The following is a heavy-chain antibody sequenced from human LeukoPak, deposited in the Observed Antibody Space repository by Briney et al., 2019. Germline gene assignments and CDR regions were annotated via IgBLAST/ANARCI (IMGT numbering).Heavy chain of an antibody. CDR2: IYYSGST. J-gene: IGHJ2*01. D-gene: IGHD2-2*01. V-gene: IGHV4-39*01. CDR3: ARHALPTSIVVVPAAILFDL. Sequence: SETLSLTCTVSGGSISSSSYYWGWIRQPPGKGLEWIGSIYYSGSTYYNPSLKSRVTISVDTSKNQFSLKLSSVTAADTAVYYCARHALPTSIVVVPAAILFDLWGRGTLVTVSS. CDR1: GGSISSSSYY.